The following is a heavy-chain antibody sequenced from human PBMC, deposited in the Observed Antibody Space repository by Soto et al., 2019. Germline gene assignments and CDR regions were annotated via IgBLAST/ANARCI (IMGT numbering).Heavy chain of an antibody. CDR1: GFTFSTYN. V-gene: IGHV3-48*01. D-gene: IGHD3-16*01. CDR3: ARGGSLNWYFDL. J-gene: IGHJ2*01. CDR2: ISDSSSTI. Sequence: GGSLRLSCAASGFTFSTYNMNWVRQAPGKGLEWVSYISDSSSTIHYADSVKGRFTISRDNAKNSLYLQMNSLRAEDTAVYYWARGGSLNWYFDLWGRGPLVTVSS.